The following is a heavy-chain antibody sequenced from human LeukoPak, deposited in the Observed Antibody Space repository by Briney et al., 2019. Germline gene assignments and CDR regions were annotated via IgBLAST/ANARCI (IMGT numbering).Heavy chain of an antibody. CDR2: IKQDGSHK. CDR3: TRFAAGGSYYYYMDV. J-gene: IGHJ6*03. Sequence: GGSLRLSCAASGFTFSSYWMSWVRQAPGKGLEWVANIKQDGSHKNYVDSVKGRFTISRDNAKNSLYLQLDSLRAEDTAVYYCTRFAAGGSYYYYMDVWGKGTTVTVSS. CDR1: GFTFSSYW. V-gene: IGHV3-7*01. D-gene: IGHD6-25*01.